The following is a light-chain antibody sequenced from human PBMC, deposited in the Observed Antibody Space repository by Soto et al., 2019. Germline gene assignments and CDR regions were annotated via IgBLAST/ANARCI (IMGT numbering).Light chain of an antibody. CDR3: CSYAGDSTFV. V-gene: IGLV2-23*02. CDR2: EAT. CDR1: DGYVGSYTL. Sequence: QSALTQPASVSGSHGRSITISCTDTDGYVGSYTLVSWYQQHPGEAPKLLIYEATKRPSGVSYRFSGSKSGNTASLTISGLQAEDEADYYCCSYAGDSTFVFGSGTNFTVL. J-gene: IGLJ1*01.